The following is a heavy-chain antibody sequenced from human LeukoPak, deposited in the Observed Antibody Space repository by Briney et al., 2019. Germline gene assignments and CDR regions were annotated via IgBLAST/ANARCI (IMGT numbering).Heavy chain of an antibody. CDR1: GGSISSYY. V-gene: IGHV4-59*08. CDR3: ARTYDILTGPYFQH. Sequence: SETPSLTCTVSGGSISSYYWSWIRQPPGKGLEWIGYIYYSGSTNYNPSLKSRVTISVDTSRNQFSLKLSSVTAADTAVYYCARTYDILTGPYFQHWGQGTLVTVSS. J-gene: IGHJ1*01. CDR2: IYYSGST. D-gene: IGHD3-9*01.